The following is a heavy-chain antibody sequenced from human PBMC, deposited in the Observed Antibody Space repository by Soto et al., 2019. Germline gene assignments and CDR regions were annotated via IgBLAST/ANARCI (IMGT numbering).Heavy chain of an antibody. V-gene: IGHV1-2*02. CDR1: GYTFTGYY. CDR2: INPNSGDT. Sequence: ASVKVSCKASGYTFTGYYVHWVRPAPGQGLEGMGWINPNSGDTYLAQRFQGRVTMNRDTSIGTAYMELRGLTSDDTAEYYCAKGGAIVAAGTRVYLYNAMDVWGQGTTVTVSS. CDR3: AKGGAIVAAGTRVYLYNAMDV. J-gene: IGHJ6*02. D-gene: IGHD1-26*01.